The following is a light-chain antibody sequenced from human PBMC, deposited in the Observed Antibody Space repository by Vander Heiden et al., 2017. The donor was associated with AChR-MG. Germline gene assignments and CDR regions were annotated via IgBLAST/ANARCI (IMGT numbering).Light chain of an antibody. CDR1: QTIPSDY. V-gene: IGKV3-20*01. Sequence: EIVLTQSQGTLSLSPGESATLSCRATQTIPSDYLAWYQQKPGQAPRLLIYDASSRVTGIPDRFSGSGSGTDFTLTISRLEPEDFAVYCCLHDQSSPVTFGGGTRVEIK. CDR2: DAS. J-gene: IGKJ4*01. CDR3: LHDQSSPVT.